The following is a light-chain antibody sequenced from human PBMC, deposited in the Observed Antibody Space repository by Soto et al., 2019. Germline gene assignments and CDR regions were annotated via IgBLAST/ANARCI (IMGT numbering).Light chain of an antibody. Sequence: QSVLTQPASASGFPGQSITISCTGNISEVGGYNFVSWYQQYPGKAPKLMICDVSNRPSGVSNRFSGSKSGNTASLTISGLQAEDEADYYCSSFTGSNYVFGTGTKVTVL. CDR1: ISEVGGYNF. CDR3: SSFTGSNYV. J-gene: IGLJ1*01. CDR2: DVS. V-gene: IGLV2-14*03.